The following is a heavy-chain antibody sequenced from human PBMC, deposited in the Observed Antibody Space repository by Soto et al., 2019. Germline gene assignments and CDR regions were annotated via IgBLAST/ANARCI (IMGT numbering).Heavy chain of an antibody. Sequence: GGSLRLSCAASGFTFSSYAMSWVRQAPGKGLEWVSAISGSGGSTYYADSVKGRFTISRDNSKNTLYLQMNSLRAEDTAVYYCAKILGGWFGELLPDYYYGMDVWGQGTTVTVSS. V-gene: IGHV3-23*01. CDR1: GFTFSSYA. CDR3: AKILGGWFGELLPDYYYGMDV. D-gene: IGHD3-10*01. J-gene: IGHJ6*02. CDR2: ISGSGGST.